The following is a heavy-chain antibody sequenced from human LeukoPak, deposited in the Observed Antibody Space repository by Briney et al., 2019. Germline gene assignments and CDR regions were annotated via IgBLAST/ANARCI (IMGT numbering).Heavy chain of an antibody. CDR3: AKVLRYFDWFDY. V-gene: IGHV3-23*01. J-gene: IGHJ4*02. CDR1: GFTFSSFA. Sequence: GGSLRLSCAASGFTFSSFAMTWVRQAPGKGLEWVSSITGSHGPTYNTDSVKGRFTISRDNSQNTLYLQMNSLRAEDTAVYYCAKVLRYFDWFDYWGQGTLVTVSS. D-gene: IGHD3-9*01. CDR2: ITGSHGPT.